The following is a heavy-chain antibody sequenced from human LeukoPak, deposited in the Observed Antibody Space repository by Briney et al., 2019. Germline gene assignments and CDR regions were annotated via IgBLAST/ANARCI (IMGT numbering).Heavy chain of an antibody. J-gene: IGHJ3*02. CDR3: GRRIVGATGLGAFDI. Sequence: SVKVSCKASGCTFISYAISWVRQAPGQGLEWMGWIIPIFGTPNYAQKFQGRFTITADESTSTAYMELSSLRCEDTGVYYCGRRIVGATGLGAFDIWGQGTMVSVSS. CDR2: IIPIFGTP. D-gene: IGHD1-26*01. V-gene: IGHV1-69*01. CDR1: GCTFISYA.